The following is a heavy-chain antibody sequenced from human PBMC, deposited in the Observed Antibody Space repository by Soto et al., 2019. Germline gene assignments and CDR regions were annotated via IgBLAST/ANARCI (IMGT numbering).Heavy chain of an antibody. J-gene: IGHJ4*02. D-gene: IGHD1-1*01. Sequence: ASVEVSCKASGYTFTSYGISWVRQAPGQGLEWMGWISAYNGNTNYAQKLQGRVTMTTDTSTSTAYMELRSLRSDDTAVYYCARAGGGEGDRTTKYYFDYWGQGTLVTVSS. CDR2: ISAYNGNT. CDR1: GYTFTSYG. CDR3: ARAGGGEGDRTTKYYFDY. V-gene: IGHV1-18*01.